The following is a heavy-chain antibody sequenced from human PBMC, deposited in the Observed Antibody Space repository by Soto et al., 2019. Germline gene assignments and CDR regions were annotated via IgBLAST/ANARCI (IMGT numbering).Heavy chain of an antibody. J-gene: IGHJ6*02. CDR1: GFTFSSYS. D-gene: IGHD3-22*01. V-gene: IGHV3-21*01. CDR3: ARYYYESSGYYGYYHYGMDV. CDR2: ISSSSSYI. Sequence: PGGSLRLSCAASGFTFSSYSMNWVRQAPGKGLEWVSSISSSSSYIYYSDSVKGRFTISRDNAKKSLFLQMNSLRVEDTAVYYCARYYYESSGYYGYYHYGMDVWGQGTTVTVSS.